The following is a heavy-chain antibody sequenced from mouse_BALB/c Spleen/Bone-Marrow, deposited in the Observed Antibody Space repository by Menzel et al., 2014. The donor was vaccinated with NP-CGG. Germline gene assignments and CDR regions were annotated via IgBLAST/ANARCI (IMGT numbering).Heavy chain of an antibody. CDR2: INPSNGRS. D-gene: IGHD2-2*01. CDR3: ARYNAYDWYFDV. Sequence: QVQLQQSGAELVKPGASVKLSCKASGYTFTSYWMHWVKQRPGQGLEWIGEINPSNGRSNYSEKFKSKATLTVDKSSSTTYMQLSILTSEDSAVYSCARYNAYDWYFDVWGAGTTVTVYS. V-gene: IGHV1S81*02. J-gene: IGHJ1*01. CDR1: GYTFTSYW.